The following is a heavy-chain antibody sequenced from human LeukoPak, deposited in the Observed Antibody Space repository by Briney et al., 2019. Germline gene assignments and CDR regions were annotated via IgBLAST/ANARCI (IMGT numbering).Heavy chain of an antibody. CDR1: GFTFSSYG. CDR2: IRYDGRNK. D-gene: IGHD6-13*01. J-gene: IGHJ5*02. V-gene: IGHV3-30*02. Sequence: GGSLRLSCAASGFTFSSYGMHWVRQAPGKGLEWVAFIRYDGRNKYYADSVKGRFTISRDNSKNTLYLQMNSLRAEDTAVYYCAKGSSSWYGDWFDPWGQGTLVTVSS. CDR3: AKGSSSWYGDWFDP.